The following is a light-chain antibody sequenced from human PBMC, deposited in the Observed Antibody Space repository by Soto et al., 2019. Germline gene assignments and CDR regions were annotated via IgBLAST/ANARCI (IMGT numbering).Light chain of an antibody. V-gene: IGKV3-15*01. CDR1: QSVTYN. Sequence: ETMMTQSPATLYASPGERVTLSCRATQSVTYNLAWYQQKPGQAPRLLIYGASTRATGIPARFSGTGSETDFTLTISGLQSEDSAVYFCQQYNNWPFSFGQGTRLEIK. CDR2: GAS. J-gene: IGKJ5*01. CDR3: QQYNNWPFS.